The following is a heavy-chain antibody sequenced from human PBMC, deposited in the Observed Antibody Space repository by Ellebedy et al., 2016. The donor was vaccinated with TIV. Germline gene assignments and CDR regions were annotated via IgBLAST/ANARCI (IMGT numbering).Heavy chain of an antibody. D-gene: IGHD1-26*01. CDR2: IYYSGET. CDR1: GGSISSYI. V-gene: IGHV4-59*06. Sequence: MPSETLSLTCTVSGGSISSYIWSWIRQPPGKGLEWIGSIYYSGETFYNPSLKSRATVSSEKSMNRFSLRLTSVTAADTAVYYCARLRVGASMPTDYWGQGTLVTVSS. CDR3: ARLRVGASMPTDY. J-gene: IGHJ4*02.